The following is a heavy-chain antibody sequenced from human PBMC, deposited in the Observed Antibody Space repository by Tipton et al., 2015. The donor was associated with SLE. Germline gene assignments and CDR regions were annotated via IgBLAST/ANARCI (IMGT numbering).Heavy chain of an antibody. D-gene: IGHD2-21*01. Sequence: TLSLTCTVYGESFTNYHWGWIRQPPEKGLEWIGEMNHSGSTNYNPSLKSPVTMSIDTSKNQFSLRLRSVTAADTAVYYCARGGDPDYFDYWGQGTLVTVSS. CDR1: GESFTNYH. CDR3: ARGGDPDYFDY. J-gene: IGHJ4*02. CDR2: MNHSGST. V-gene: IGHV4-34*01.